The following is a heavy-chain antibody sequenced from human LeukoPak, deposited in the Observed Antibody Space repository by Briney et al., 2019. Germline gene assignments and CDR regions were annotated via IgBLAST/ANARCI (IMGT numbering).Heavy chain of an antibody. D-gene: IGHD1-26*01. CDR1: GGSFSGYY. V-gene: IGHV4-34*01. Sequence: SETLSLTCAVYGGSFSGYYWSWIRQPPGKGLEWIGEINHSGGTNYNPSLKSRVTISVDTSKNQFSLKLSSVTAADTAVYYCARERRWEPHYFDYWGQGTLVTVSS. CDR2: INHSGGT. J-gene: IGHJ4*02. CDR3: ARERRWEPHYFDY.